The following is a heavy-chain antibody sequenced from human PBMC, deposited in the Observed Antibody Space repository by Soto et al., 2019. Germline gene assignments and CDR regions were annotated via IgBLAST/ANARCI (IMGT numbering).Heavy chain of an antibody. CDR3: ARGPRYCSGGSCYSDY. D-gene: IGHD2-15*01. Sequence: GGSLRLSCAASGFTFSSYGMHWVLQAPCKGLEWVAVIWYDGSNKYYADSVKGRFTISRDNSKNTLYLQMNSLRAEDTAVYYCARGPRYCSGGSCYSDYWGQGTLVTVSS. CDR2: IWYDGSNK. V-gene: IGHV3-33*01. J-gene: IGHJ4*02. CDR1: GFTFSSYG.